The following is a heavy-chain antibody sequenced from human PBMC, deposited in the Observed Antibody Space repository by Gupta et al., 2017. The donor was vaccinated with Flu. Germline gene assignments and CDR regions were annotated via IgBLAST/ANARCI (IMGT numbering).Heavy chain of an antibody. CDR3: VKDSYASGWDHEY. J-gene: IGHJ4*02. CDR1: GFPFGSYG. D-gene: IGHD6-19*01. CDR2: ISLSGTSR. Sequence: EVQILESGGGFVQPGGSLRLSCVGSGFPFGSYGMSWVRQAPGKGLEWVSSISLSGTSRDYADSVKGRFTISRDNSKNMVFRQMKSRRAEDTATYDGVKDSYASGWDHEYWGQGTLVTVSA. V-gene: IGHV3-23*01.